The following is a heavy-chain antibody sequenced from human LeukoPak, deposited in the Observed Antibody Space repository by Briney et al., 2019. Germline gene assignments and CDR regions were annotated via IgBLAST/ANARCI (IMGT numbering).Heavy chain of an antibody. Sequence: GGSLRLSCAASGFTFSSYAMSWVRQAPGKGLEWVSAISGSGGSTYYADSVKGRFTISRGNSKNTLYLQMNSLRAEDTAVYYCAKDLRIQLWLSESPFDYWGQGTLVTVSS. V-gene: IGHV3-23*01. CDR1: GFTFSSYA. CDR3: AKDLRIQLWLSESPFDY. J-gene: IGHJ4*02. CDR2: ISGSGGST. D-gene: IGHD5-18*01.